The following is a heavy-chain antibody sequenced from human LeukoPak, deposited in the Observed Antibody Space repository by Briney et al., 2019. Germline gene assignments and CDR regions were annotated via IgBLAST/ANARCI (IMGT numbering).Heavy chain of an antibody. J-gene: IGHJ3*02. CDR2: ISAYNGDT. CDR3: ARGGPAPHRITLIVVASSTDAFDI. V-gene: IGHV1-18*01. CDR1: GYTFTSYG. Sequence: ASVKVSCKTSGYTFTSYGISWVRQAPGQGLEWMGWISAYNGDTNYAQKLQGRVTMTTDTSTSTAYMELRSLRSDDTAVYYCARGGPAPHRITLIVVASSTDAFDIWGQGTMVTVSS. D-gene: IGHD3-22*01.